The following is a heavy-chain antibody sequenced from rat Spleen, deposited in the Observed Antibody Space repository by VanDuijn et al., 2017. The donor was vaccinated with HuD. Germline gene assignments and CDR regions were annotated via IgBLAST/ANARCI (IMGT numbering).Heavy chain of an antibody. D-gene: IGHD1-1*01. CDR1: GFTLSDYY. V-gene: IGHV5-29*01. J-gene: IGHJ2*01. CDR3: TRGGFYSY. CDR2: ITYDGSST. Sequence: EVQLVESGGGLVQPGRSLKLSCAASGFTLSDYYMAWVRQAPTKGLEWVATITYDGSSTYYRDSVKGRFAISRDTAENTLYLQMNSLRSEDTATYYCTRGGFYSYWGQDVMVTGSS.